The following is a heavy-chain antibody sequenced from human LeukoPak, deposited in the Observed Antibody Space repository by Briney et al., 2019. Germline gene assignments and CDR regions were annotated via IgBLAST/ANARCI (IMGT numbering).Heavy chain of an antibody. CDR3: ARDLRSGSYSYFDY. D-gene: IGHD1-26*01. CDR1: GGTFSSYA. Sequence: SVKVSCKASGGTFSSYAISWVRQAPGQGLEWMGGIIPIFGTANYAQKFQGRVTITADESTSTAYMELSSLRSEDTAVYYCARDLRSGSYSYFDYWGQGTLLTVSS. V-gene: IGHV1-69*13. J-gene: IGHJ4*02. CDR2: IIPIFGTA.